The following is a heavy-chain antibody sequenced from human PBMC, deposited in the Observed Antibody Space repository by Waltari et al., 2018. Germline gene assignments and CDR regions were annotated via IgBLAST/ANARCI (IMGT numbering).Heavy chain of an antibody. CDR3: ATDRGWHSFDY. Sequence: EVQLVESGGGLVQSGGSLRLSCAASRSTFTSYWMTWIRQAPGKGLERVASISPDGSEQYYLDSVRGRFTISRDNSKKSLFLQMNSLRIEDTAVYYCATDRGWHSFDYWGQGTLVTVSS. J-gene: IGHJ4*02. V-gene: IGHV3-7*01. D-gene: IGHD3-10*01. CDR2: ISPDGSEQ. CDR1: RSTFTSYW.